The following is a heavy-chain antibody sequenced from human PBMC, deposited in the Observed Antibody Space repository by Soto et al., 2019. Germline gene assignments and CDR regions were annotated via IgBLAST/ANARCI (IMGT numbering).Heavy chain of an antibody. CDR1: GFTFSNYA. V-gene: IGHV3-23*01. Sequence: EVQLLEPGGGLVQPGGSLRLSCAAAGFTFSNYALTWVRHSPGKGLEWVSTFSGSGDSTYYADSVRGLFTISRDNSKNTLFLQMNSLRVEDTAIYYCARDWTGDTCPCLDVWGQGTTVSVSS. J-gene: IGHJ6*02. CDR2: FSGSGDST. CDR3: ARDWTGDTCPCLDV. D-gene: IGHD3-3*01.